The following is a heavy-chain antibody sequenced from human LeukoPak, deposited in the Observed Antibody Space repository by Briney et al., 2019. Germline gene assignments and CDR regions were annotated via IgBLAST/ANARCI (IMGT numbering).Heavy chain of an antibody. CDR1: GGTFSSYA. Sequence: SVKVSCEASGGTFSSYAISWVRQAPGQGLEWMGRIIPIFGTANYAQKFQGRVTITTDESTSTAYMELSSLRSEDTAVYYCARDHSGSYLDYYMDVWGKGTTVTVSS. V-gene: IGHV1-69*05. CDR2: IIPIFGTA. CDR3: ARDHSGSYLDYYMDV. D-gene: IGHD1-26*01. J-gene: IGHJ6*03.